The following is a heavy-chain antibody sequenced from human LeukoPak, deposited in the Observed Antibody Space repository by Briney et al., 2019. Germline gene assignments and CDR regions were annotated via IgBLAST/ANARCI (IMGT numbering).Heavy chain of an antibody. CDR3: ARVPEGSYYMDV. Sequence: PSETLSLTCTISGGSISSYYWSWIRQPPGKGLEWIGYIYYTGSTNYNPSLKSRVTMSVDTSKNQFSLKLSSVTAADTAVYYCARVPEGSYYMDVWGKGTTVTISS. V-gene: IGHV4-59*12. CDR2: IYYTGST. CDR1: GGSISSYY. J-gene: IGHJ6*03.